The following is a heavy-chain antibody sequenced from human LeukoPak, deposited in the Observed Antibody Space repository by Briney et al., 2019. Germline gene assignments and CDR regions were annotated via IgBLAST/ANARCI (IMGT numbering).Heavy chain of an antibody. J-gene: IGHJ3*02. CDR2: FDPEDGET. Sequence: ASVTVSCKVSGYTLTELSMHWVRQAPGKGLEWMGGFDPEDGETIYAQKFQGRVTMTEDTSTDTAYMELSSLRSEETAVYYCATAPRYYYDSSGYRGAFDIWGQGTMVTVSS. CDR3: ATAPRYYYDSSGYRGAFDI. V-gene: IGHV1-24*01. CDR1: GYTLTELS. D-gene: IGHD3-22*01.